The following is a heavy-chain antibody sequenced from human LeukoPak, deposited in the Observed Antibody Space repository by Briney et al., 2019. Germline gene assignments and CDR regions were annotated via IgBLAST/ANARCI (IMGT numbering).Heavy chain of an antibody. Sequence: ASVKVSCKASGYTFTNYYLHWVRQAPGQGFEWMGITIPSGSSTIYAQKFQGRVTMTRDTSTSTLYMDLSSLRSEDTAVYYCARESDFYFDYWGQGTLVTVSS. CDR2: TIPSGSST. D-gene: IGHD2/OR15-2a*01. CDR3: ARESDFYFDY. J-gene: IGHJ4*02. CDR1: GYTFTNYY. V-gene: IGHV1-46*01.